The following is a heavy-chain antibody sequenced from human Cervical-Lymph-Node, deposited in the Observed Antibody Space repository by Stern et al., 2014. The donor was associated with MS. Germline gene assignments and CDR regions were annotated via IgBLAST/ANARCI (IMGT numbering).Heavy chain of an antibody. J-gene: IGHJ6*02. CDR3: ARQNYYNGMDV. CDR1: GYTFTSDY. CDR2: INPSGGRT. V-gene: IGHV1-46*01. Sequence: VQLVESGAEVKKPGASVKVSCKASGYTFTSDYMHWVRRAPRPGLEWMGVINPSGGRTSYAQKCQGRVTMTRDTSTTTVHMELSSLRSEDTAVYYCARQNYYNGMDVWGQGTTVTVSS.